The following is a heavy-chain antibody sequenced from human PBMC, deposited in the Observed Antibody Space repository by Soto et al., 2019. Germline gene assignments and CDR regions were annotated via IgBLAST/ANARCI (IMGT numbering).Heavy chain of an antibody. CDR1: GGSISSGGYY. Sequence: QVQLQESGPGLVKPSQTLSLTCTVSGGSISSGGYYWSWIRQHPGKGLEWIGYIYYSGSTYYNPALKSRVTTSVDTSKNQFSLKLSSVTAADTAVYYCARGGRRSPGMDVWGQGTTVTVSS. CDR3: ARGGRRSPGMDV. V-gene: IGHV4-31*03. J-gene: IGHJ6*02. CDR2: IYYSGST.